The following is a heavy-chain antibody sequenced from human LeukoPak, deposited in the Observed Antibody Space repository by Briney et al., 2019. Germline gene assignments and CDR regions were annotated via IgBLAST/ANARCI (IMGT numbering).Heavy chain of an antibody. D-gene: IGHD3-22*01. CDR3: ARVRHYDSSVDYPHAFDI. CDR1: GGSFSGYY. CDR2: INHSGST. Sequence: PSETLSLTCAVYGGSFSGYYWSWIRQPPGKGLEWIGEINHSGSTNYNPSLKSRVTISVDTSKNQFSLKLSSVTAADTAVYYCARVRHYDSSVDYPHAFDIWGQGTMVTVSS. V-gene: IGHV4-34*01. J-gene: IGHJ3*02.